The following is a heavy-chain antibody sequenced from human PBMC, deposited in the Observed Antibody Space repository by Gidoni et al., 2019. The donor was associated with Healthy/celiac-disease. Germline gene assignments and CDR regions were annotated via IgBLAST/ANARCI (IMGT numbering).Heavy chain of an antibody. CDR3: ARVTYYDVWSGYPNWFDP. Sequence: QVQLQASGPGRVKPSETLSLSCTVSGGCISSYCWSWIRQPPGKGLEWIGYIYYSGSSNYNPSLKSRVTISVDTSKNQFSLKLSSVPAADTAVYYCARVTYYDVWSGYPNWFDPSGQGTLVTVSS. CDR2: IYYSGSS. J-gene: IGHJ5*02. CDR1: GGCISSYC. V-gene: IGHV4-59*01. D-gene: IGHD3-3*01.